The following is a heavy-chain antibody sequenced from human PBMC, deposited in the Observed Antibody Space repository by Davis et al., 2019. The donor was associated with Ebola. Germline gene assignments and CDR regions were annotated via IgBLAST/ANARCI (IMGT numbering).Heavy chain of an antibody. J-gene: IGHJ6*02. D-gene: IGHD1-26*01. CDR1: GFTVSSNY. V-gene: IGHV3-23*01. CDR2: ISGSGGST. Sequence: GESLKISCAASGFTVSSNYMSWVRQAPGKGLEWVSAISGSGGSTYYADSVKGRFTISRDNSKNTVYLQMNSLRAEDTGVYYCANSFTAELRMTHGSYYGMDVWGQGTTVTVSS. CDR3: ANSFTAELRMTHGSYYGMDV.